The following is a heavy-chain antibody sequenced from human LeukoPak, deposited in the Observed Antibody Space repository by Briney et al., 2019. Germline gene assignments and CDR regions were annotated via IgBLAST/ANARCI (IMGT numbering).Heavy chain of an antibody. J-gene: IGHJ5*02. D-gene: IGHD2-21*02. V-gene: IGHV1-3*01. Sequence: ASVKVSCKASGYTFTSYAMHWVRQAPGQRLEWMGWINAGNGNTKYSQKFQGRVTITRDTSACTAYMELSSLRSEDTAVYYCARTGTDAYCGGDCYSWGQGTLVTVSS. CDR2: INAGNGNT. CDR3: ARTGTDAYCGGDCYS. CDR1: GYTFTSYA.